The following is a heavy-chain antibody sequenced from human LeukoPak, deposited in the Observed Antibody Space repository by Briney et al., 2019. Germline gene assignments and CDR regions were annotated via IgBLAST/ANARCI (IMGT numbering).Heavy chain of an antibody. J-gene: IGHJ4*02. V-gene: IGHV1-18*04. Sequence: ASVTVSCKASGYTFSSHYISWVRQAPGQGLEWIGWISAYNGKTSYAQKLQGRVTMTTDTSTSTAYMDLRSLRSDDTAVYYCARSGYSCGHGDYWGQGTLVTVSS. CDR1: GYTFSSHY. CDR2: ISAYNGKT. D-gene: IGHD5-18*01. CDR3: ARSGYSCGHGDY.